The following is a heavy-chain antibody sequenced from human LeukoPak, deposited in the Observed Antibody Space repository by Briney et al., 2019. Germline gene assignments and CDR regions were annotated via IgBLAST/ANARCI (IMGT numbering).Heavy chain of an antibody. CDR3: AKGKYNDD. CDR2: ISGSGGRT. CDR1: GFTFSSYG. Sequence: GGSLRLSCAASGFTFSSYGMTWVRQAPGKGLEWVSAISGSGGRTNYADSVKGRFTISRDNSKNTLYLQMSSLRAEDTAIYYCAKGKYNDDWGQGTLLAVSS. D-gene: IGHD1-1*01. V-gene: IGHV3-23*01. J-gene: IGHJ4*02.